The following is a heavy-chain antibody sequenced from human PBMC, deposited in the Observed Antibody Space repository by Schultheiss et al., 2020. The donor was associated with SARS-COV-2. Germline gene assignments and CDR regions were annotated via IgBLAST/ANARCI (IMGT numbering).Heavy chain of an antibody. CDR2: IYYSGST. D-gene: IGHD1-14*01. Sequence: SQTLSLTCTVSGGSISSSSYYWGWIRQPPGKGLEWIGYIYYSGSTNYNPSLKSRVTISVDTSKNQFSLKLSSVTAADTAVYYCARSRGPEYYYYMDVWGKGTTVTVSS. V-gene: IGHV4-61*05. CDR1: GGSISSSSYY. J-gene: IGHJ6*03. CDR3: ARSRGPEYYYYMDV.